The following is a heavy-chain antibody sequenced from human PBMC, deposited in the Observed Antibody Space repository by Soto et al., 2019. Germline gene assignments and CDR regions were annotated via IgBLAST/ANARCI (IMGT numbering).Heavy chain of an antibody. CDR3: ARDRSSSPEYFDL. CDR1: GGSISSDNFY. CDR2: IYYNGRT. V-gene: IGHV4-30-4*01. D-gene: IGHD2-15*01. J-gene: IGHJ4*02. Sequence: SETLSLTCTVSGGSISSDNFYWSWIRQPPGQGLEWIGYIYYNGRTSSTPSLESRVSMSVEASKNQFSLRLNSVSAADSAVYYCARDRSSSPEYFDLWGPGTLVTSPQ.